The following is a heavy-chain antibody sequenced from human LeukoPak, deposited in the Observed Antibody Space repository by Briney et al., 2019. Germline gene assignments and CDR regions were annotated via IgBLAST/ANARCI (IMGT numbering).Heavy chain of an antibody. CDR1: GFTFSSYA. Sequence: GGSLRLSCAASGFTFSSYAMSWVRQAPGKGLEWVSAISGSGSSTYYADSVKGRFTISRDNSKNTLYLQINSLRAEDTAVYYCAKSADYGDYGHGVYYFDYWGQGTLVTVSS. V-gene: IGHV3-23*01. CDR3: AKSADYGDYGHGVYYFDY. CDR2: ISGSGSST. J-gene: IGHJ4*02. D-gene: IGHD4-17*01.